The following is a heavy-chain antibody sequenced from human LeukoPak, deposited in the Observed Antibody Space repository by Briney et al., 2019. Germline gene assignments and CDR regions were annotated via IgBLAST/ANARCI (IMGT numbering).Heavy chain of an antibody. Sequence: GASVKVSCKASGYTLTSYDINWVRQATGQGLEWMGWMNPNSGNTGYAQKFQGRVTMTRNTSISTAYMELSSLRSEDTAVYYCARRDHTYYDFWSGYYSYYMDVWGKGTTVTVSS. CDR3: ARRDHTYYDFWSGYYSYYMDV. V-gene: IGHV1-8*01. CDR1: GYTLTSYD. J-gene: IGHJ6*03. D-gene: IGHD3-3*01. CDR2: MNPNSGNT.